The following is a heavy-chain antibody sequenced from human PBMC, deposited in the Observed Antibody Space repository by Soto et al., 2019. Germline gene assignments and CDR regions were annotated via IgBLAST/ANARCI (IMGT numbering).Heavy chain of an antibody. D-gene: IGHD6-13*01. CDR1: GGSFSGYY. Sequence: SETLSLTCAVYGGSFSGYYWSWIRQPPGKGLEWIGEINHSGSTNYNPSLKSRVTISVDTSKNQFSLKLSSVTAADTAVYYCARVRGRIAAAGNRYYYYSGMDVWGQGTTVTVSS. CDR2: INHSGST. J-gene: IGHJ6*02. V-gene: IGHV4-34*01. CDR3: ARVRGRIAAAGNRYYYYSGMDV.